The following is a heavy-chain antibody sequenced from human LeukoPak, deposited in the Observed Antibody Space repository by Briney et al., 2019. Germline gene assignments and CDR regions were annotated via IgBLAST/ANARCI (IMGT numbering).Heavy chain of an antibody. D-gene: IGHD2-2*01. CDR2: IYAGDSDT. J-gene: IGHJ4*02. Sequence: GESLKISCKGSGYSFTNYWIGWGRRLPGKGLEWMGIIYAGDSDTRYSPSFQGQVTMSTDKSISTAYLQWSSLKASDTAMYFCARGGPNYALDYWGQGTLVTVSS. CDR3: ARGGPNYALDY. V-gene: IGHV5-51*01. CDR1: GYSFTNYW.